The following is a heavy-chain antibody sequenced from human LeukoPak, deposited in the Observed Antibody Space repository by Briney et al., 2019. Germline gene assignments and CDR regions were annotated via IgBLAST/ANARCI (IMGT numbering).Heavy chain of an antibody. D-gene: IGHD2-2*01. Sequence: PGGSLRLSCSASGFTFSSYAMHWVRLAPGKGLEYVSAISSNGGSTYYADSVKGRFTISRDNSKNTLYLQMSSLRAEDTAIYYCAKVVVVVLAAGDYFDCWGQGTLVTVSS. J-gene: IGHJ4*02. CDR1: GFTFSSYA. CDR2: ISSNGGST. CDR3: AKVVVVVLAAGDYFDC. V-gene: IGHV3-64D*06.